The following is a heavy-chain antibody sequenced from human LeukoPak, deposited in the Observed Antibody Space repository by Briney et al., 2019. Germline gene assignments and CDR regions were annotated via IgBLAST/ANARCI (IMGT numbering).Heavy chain of an antibody. CDR3: AKEGIGYCSSTSCLRNLDY. J-gene: IGHJ4*02. V-gene: IGHV3-23*01. Sequence: GGSLRLSCAASGFTFSSYWMNWVRQAPGKGLEWVSAISGSGGSTYYADSVKGRFTISRDNSKNTLYLQMNSLRAEDTAVYYCAKEGIGYCSSTSCLRNLDYWGQGTLVTVSS. CDR1: GFTFSSYW. CDR2: ISGSGGST. D-gene: IGHD2-2*01.